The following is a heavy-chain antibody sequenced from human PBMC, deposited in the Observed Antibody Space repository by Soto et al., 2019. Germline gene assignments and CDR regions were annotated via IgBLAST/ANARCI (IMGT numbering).Heavy chain of an antibody. V-gene: IGHV4-39*01. CDR1: RGCVSSGGDA. D-gene: IGHD6-13*01. CDR3: SRRGERAAATNWLDT. Sequence: SGTLWLTCAVCRGCVSSGGDAWGWNRQTPGKGLEWIASIFHSGTKYYNPSLQQRVSISVNKTKYEIFLKLSLTPAVDTGVYCCSRRGERAAATNWLDTWGQGILVTVSS. J-gene: IGHJ5*02. CDR2: IFHSGTK.